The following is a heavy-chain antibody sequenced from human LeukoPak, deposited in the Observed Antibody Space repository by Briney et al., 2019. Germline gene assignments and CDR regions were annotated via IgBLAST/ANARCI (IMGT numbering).Heavy chain of an antibody. CDR2: IYHSGST. Sequence: SETLSLTCTVSGGSISSGGYYWSWIQQPPGKGLEWIGYIYHSGSTYYNPSLKSRVTISVDRSKNQFSLKLSSVTAADTAVYYCARQGYYYGSGSYYNEDDAFDIWGQGTMVTVSS. V-gene: IGHV4-30-2*01. D-gene: IGHD3-10*01. J-gene: IGHJ3*02. CDR3: ARQGYYYGSGSYYNEDDAFDI. CDR1: GGSISSGGYY.